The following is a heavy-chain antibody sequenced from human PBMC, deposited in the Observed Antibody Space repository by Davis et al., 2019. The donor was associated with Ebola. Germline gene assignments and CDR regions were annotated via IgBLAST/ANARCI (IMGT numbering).Heavy chain of an antibody. V-gene: IGHV4-61*01. J-gene: IGHJ5*02. CDR1: GGSVSSGSYY. D-gene: IGHD3-3*01. CDR3: ASLRSGGGVVYNWFDP. CDR2: IYYSGST. Sequence: PSETLSLTCTVSGGSVSSGSYYWSWIRQPPGKGLEWIGYIYYSGSTNYNPSLKSRVTISVDTSKNQFSLKLSSVTAADTAVYYCASLRSGGGVVYNWFDPWGQGTLVTVSS.